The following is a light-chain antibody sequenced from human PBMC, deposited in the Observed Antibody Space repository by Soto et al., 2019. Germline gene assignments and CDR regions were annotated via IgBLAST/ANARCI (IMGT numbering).Light chain of an antibody. CDR2: LGS. V-gene: IGKV2-28*01. Sequence: DIVMTQSPLSLPVTPGEPASISCRSSQSLLHSNGYNYLDWYLQKPGQSPQLLIYLGSNRSSGVPDRFSGSGSGTDFTLQINTVEAEDVGIYYCMQALETPYTFGQGTKLEIK. CDR1: QSLLHSNGYNY. J-gene: IGKJ2*01. CDR3: MQALETPYT.